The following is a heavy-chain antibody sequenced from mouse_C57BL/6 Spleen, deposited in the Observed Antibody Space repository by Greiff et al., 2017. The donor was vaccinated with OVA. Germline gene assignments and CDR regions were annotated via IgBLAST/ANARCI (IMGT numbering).Heavy chain of an antibody. J-gene: IGHJ3*01. D-gene: IGHD3-2*02. Sequence: EVQGVESGGGLVKPGGSLKLSCAASGFTFSDYGMHWVRQAPEKGLEWVAYISSGSSTIYYADTVKGRFTISRDNAKNTLFLQMTSLRSEDTAMYYCARSFYAQATSWFAYWGQGTLVTVSA. CDR3: ARSFYAQATSWFAY. V-gene: IGHV5-17*01. CDR2: ISSGSSTI. CDR1: GFTFSDYG.